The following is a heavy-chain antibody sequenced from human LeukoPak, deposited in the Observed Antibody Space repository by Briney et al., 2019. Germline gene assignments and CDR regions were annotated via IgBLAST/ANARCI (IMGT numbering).Heavy chain of an antibody. CDR1: GFTFSSYA. D-gene: IGHD2-2*02. CDR3: AKGKVVPATIYDY. Sequence: GGSLRLSCASSGFTFSSYAMSWVRQAPGKGLEWVSGFSGGDGSTSYADSVKGRFTISRDNSKNTLYLQMNSLRAEDTAVYYCAKGKVVPATIYDYWGQGTLVTVSS. CDR2: FSGGDGST. V-gene: IGHV3-23*01. J-gene: IGHJ4*02.